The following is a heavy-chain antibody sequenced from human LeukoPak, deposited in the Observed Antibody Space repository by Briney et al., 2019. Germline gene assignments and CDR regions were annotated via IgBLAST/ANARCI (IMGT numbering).Heavy chain of an antibody. CDR1: GGSLSSYC. V-gene: IGHV4-59*01. D-gene: IGHD6-19*01. J-gene: IGHJ4*02. CDR2: IYYSGST. CDR3: ARVGSGGAWFDF. Sequence: SETLSLTCTVSGGSLSSYCWSWVRQPPGKGREWGGYIYYSGSTNYNTSLKSGGTISVKTSKNQISLKLSSVTAADTAVYYCARVGSGGAWFDFWGQGTLVSVSS.